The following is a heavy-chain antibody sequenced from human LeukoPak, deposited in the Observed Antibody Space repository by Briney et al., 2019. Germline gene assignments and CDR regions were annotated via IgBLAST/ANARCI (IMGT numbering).Heavy chain of an antibody. CDR2: IYYSGTT. Sequence: SETLSLTCTVSGSSISSYYWSWIRQPPGKGLEWIGYIYYSGTTNYNPSLKGRVTISVDTSNNQFSLRLSSVTAADTAVYYCAKGRNMITFGGILVQPLDYWGQGTLVTVSS. V-gene: IGHV4-59*01. CDR1: GSSISSYY. CDR3: AKGRNMITFGGILVQPLDY. D-gene: IGHD3-16*02. J-gene: IGHJ4*02.